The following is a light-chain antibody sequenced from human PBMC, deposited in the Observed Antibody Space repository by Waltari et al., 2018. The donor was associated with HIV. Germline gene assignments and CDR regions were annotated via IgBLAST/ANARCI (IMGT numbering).Light chain of an antibody. CDR3: QSYDRSLNGYV. J-gene: IGLJ1*01. CDR2: GSG. CDR1: SSNCWAGLD. V-gene: IGLV1-40*01. Sequence: VLTQPPSVSGAPGPTVTIIFPGNSSNCWAGLDVPRYQQLSGTAPKLLIFGSGNRPSGVPRRFSGSKSGTSPSLAISGLQLEDEGDYYCQSYDRSLNGYVFGGGTKVIVL.